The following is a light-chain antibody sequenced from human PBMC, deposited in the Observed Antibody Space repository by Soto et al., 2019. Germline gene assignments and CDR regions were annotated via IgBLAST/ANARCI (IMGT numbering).Light chain of an antibody. CDR1: SGDVGGYNY. J-gene: IGLJ3*02. V-gene: IGLV2-8*01. CDR2: EVN. CDR3: SSHAASGV. Sequence: QSALTQPPSASGSPGQSVAISCSGTSGDVGGYNYVSWYQQHPGKAPKLIIYEVNKRPSGVPDRFSGSKSGNTASLTVSGLQAGDEADYYCSSHAASGVFGGGTKVTVL.